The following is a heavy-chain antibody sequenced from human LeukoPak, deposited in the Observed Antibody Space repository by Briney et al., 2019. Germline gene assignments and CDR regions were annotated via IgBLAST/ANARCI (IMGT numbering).Heavy chain of an antibody. D-gene: IGHD2-15*01. V-gene: IGHV4-59*12. CDR1: GGSISSYY. J-gene: IGHJ6*02. Sequence: SETLSLTCTVSGGSISSYYWSWIRQPPGKGLEWIGYIYYSGSTNYNPSLKSRVTISVDTSKNQFSLKLSSVTAADTAVYYCARDRPGYCSGGSCLGYYYGMDVWGQGTTVTVSS. CDR2: IYYSGST. CDR3: ARDRPGYCSGGSCLGYYYGMDV.